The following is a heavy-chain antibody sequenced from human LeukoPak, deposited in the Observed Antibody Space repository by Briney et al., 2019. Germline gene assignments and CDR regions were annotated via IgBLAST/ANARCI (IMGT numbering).Heavy chain of an antibody. D-gene: IGHD1-26*01. CDR3: ARSWRRIVGATPFPFDY. V-gene: IGHV1-2*06. CDR2: INPNSGGT. CDR1: GYTFTGYY. Sequence: ASVKVSCKASGYTFTGYYMYWVRQAPGQGLEWMGRINPNSGGTNYAQKFQGRVTMTRDTSISTAYMELSRLRSDDTAVYYCARSWRRIVGATPFPFDYWGQGTLVTVSS. J-gene: IGHJ4*02.